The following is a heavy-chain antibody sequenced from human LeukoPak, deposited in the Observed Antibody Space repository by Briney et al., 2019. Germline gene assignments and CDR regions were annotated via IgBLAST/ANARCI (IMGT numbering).Heavy chain of an antibody. Sequence: GGSLRLSCAASGFTVSSNYMSWVRQAPGKGLEWVSVIYSGGSTYYADSVKGRFTISRDNSKNTLYLQMNSLRAEDTAVYYCASYGSGSYYDSLYYFDYWGQGTLVTVSS. CDR1: GFTVSSNY. CDR3: ASYGSGSYYDSLYYFDY. CDR2: IYSGGST. D-gene: IGHD3-10*01. J-gene: IGHJ4*02. V-gene: IGHV3-53*01.